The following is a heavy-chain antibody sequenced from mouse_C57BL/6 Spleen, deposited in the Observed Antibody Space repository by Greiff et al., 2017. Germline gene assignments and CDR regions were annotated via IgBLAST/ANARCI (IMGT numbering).Heavy chain of an antibody. V-gene: IGHV1-82*01. CDR2: IYPGDGDT. J-gene: IGHJ3*01. D-gene: IGHD2-4*01. CDR1: GYAFSSSW. CDR3: ASQYDYDGAWFDY. Sequence: VQLQQSGPELVKPGASVKISCKASGYAFSSSWMNWVKQRPGKGLEWIGRIYPGDGDTNYNGKFKGKATLTADKSSSTAYMQLSSLTSEDSAVYFCASQYDYDGAWFDYWGQGTLVTVSA.